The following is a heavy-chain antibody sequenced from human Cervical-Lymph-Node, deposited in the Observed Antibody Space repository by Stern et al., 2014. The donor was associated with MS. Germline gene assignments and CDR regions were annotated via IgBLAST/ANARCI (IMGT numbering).Heavy chain of an antibody. CDR3: ARSSDYRSLFDY. CDR1: GFSLSTNEVG. J-gene: IGHJ4*02. Sequence: QVTLRESGPSLVKPTQTLTLTCTFSGFSLSTNEVGVGWIRQPPGKALEWLALSYWDDEKRYSPSLKSRLTITKDSSKDQVVLTMTNMDPVDTATYYCARSSDYRSLFDYWGQGALVTVSS. CDR2: SYWDDEK. V-gene: IGHV2-5*02. D-gene: IGHD4-11*01.